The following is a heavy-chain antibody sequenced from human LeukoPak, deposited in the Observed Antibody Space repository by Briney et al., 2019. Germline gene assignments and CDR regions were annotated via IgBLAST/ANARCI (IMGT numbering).Heavy chain of an antibody. J-gene: IGHJ5*02. D-gene: IGHD4-23*01. V-gene: IGHV1-2*02. CDR2: MNPNIGGT. CDR3: ARSNYGGQGAGDNWFDP. Sequence: ASVKVSCKASGYTFTSYGISWVRQAPGQGLEWMGWMNPNIGGTNYAQKFQGRVTMTRDTSISTAYMDLSSLTSDDTAVYYCARSNYGGQGAGDNWFDPWGQGTLVTVSS. CDR1: GYTFTSYG.